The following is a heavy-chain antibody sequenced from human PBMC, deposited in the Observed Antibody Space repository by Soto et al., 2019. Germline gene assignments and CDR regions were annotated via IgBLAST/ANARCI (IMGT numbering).Heavy chain of an antibody. CDR1: GGSISSGGYY. J-gene: IGHJ4*01. CDR2: IYYSGST. D-gene: IGHD2-15*01. V-gene: IGHV4-31*03. CDR3: ARAHAPTLPFDY. Sequence: PSETLSLTCTVSGGSISSGGYYWSWIRQHPGKGLEWIGYIYYSGSTYYNPSLKSRVTISVDTSKNQFSLKLSSVTAADTAVYFCARAHAPTLPFDYWGQGTLVTVSS.